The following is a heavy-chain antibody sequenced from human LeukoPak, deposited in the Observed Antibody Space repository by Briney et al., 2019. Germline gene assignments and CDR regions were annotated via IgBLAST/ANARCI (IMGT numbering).Heavy chain of an antibody. Sequence: SETLSLTCTVSGYSISSGYYWGWIRQPPGKGLEWIGSIYHSGSTYYNPSLKSRVTISGDTSKNQFSLKLSSVTAADTAVYYCARARWCTNGVCSNYFDYWGQGTLVTVSS. CDR2: IYHSGST. CDR3: ARARWCTNGVCSNYFDY. CDR1: GYSISSGYY. V-gene: IGHV4-38-2*02. J-gene: IGHJ4*02. D-gene: IGHD2-8*01.